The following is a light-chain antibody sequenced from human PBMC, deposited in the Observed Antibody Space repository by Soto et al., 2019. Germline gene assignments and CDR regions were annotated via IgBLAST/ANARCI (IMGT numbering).Light chain of an antibody. Sequence: EIVMTQSPATLSVSPGERATLSCRASQSVSSNLAWYQQKPGQAPRFLIYGASTRATGIPARFSGSGSGTEFTLTISSLQSEDFAVYYCQQYDNWPLTFGGGTMVDIK. J-gene: IGKJ4*01. CDR2: GAS. CDR3: QQYDNWPLT. CDR1: QSVSSN. V-gene: IGKV3-15*01.